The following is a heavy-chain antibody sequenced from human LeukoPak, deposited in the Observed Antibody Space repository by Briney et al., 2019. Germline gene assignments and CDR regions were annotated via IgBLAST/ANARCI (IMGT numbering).Heavy chain of an antibody. CDR2: KDYSGST. CDR3: ARVYYSSSYDFWYFDL. Sequence: SETLSLTCTVSGGSISRYYWSWIRQPPGKGLEGIGYKDYSGSTNYNRSLKSRVTISVDTSKNQFSLKLSSVTAADTAVYYCARVYYSSSYDFWYFDLWGRGTLVTVSS. D-gene: IGHD6-13*01. J-gene: IGHJ2*01. V-gene: IGHV4-59*01. CDR1: GGSISRYY.